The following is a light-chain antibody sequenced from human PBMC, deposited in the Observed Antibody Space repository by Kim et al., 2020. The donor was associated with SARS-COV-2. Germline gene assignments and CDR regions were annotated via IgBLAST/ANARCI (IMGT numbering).Light chain of an antibody. CDR3: SSYAGSNNLV. CDR1: SSDVGGYNY. CDR2: EVS. V-gene: IGLV2-8*01. Sequence: QSVTISCTGTSSDVGGYNYVSWYQQHPGKAPKLMIYEVSNRPSGVPDRFSGSKSGNTASLTVSGLQAEDEADYYCSSYAGSNNLVFGGGTQLTVL. J-gene: IGLJ2*01.